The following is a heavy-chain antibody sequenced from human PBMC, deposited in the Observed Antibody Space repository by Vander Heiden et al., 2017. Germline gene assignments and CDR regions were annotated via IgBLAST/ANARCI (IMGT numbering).Heavy chain of an antibody. CDR3: AKDQDSSHMDV. CDR2: ISYDGSNK. J-gene: IGHJ6*02. CDR1: GFTFSSYG. V-gene: IGHV3-30*18. Sequence: QVQLVESGGGVVQPGRSLRLSCAASGFTFSSYGMHWVRQAPGKELEWVAVISYDGSNKYYADSVKGRFTISRDNSKNTLYLQMNSLRAEDTAVYYCAKDQDSSHMDVWGQGTTVTVSS. D-gene: IGHD6-19*01.